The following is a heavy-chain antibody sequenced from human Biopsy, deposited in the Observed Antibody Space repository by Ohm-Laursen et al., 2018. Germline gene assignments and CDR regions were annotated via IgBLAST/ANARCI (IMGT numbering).Heavy chain of an antibody. Sequence: SDTLSLTCTVSGASVTSGSYYWSWIRQPPGKGLEWLGYISNIGSTNYNPSLKSRVTISVDTSKNHFSLKVNSVTAADTSVYYCASVVLGPTNDAFDLWGQGTMAVVSS. V-gene: IGHV4-61*01. D-gene: IGHD3-22*01. J-gene: IGHJ3*01. CDR3: ASVVLGPTNDAFDL. CDR1: GASVTSGSYY. CDR2: ISNIGST.